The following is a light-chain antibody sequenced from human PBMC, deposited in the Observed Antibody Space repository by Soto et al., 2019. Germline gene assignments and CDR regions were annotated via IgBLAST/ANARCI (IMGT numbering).Light chain of an antibody. J-gene: IGKJ2*01. V-gene: IGKV3-11*01. CDR1: NIASSY. Sequence: EIVLTQSPATLTLSPGERATLSCRASNIASSYLAWYQQKPGQAPRLLIYDASNRATGIPARFSGSGSGTGFSLTISSLEPEDFAVYDCQQRSNWPKYTFGQGTKLEIK. CDR3: QQRSNWPKYT. CDR2: DAS.